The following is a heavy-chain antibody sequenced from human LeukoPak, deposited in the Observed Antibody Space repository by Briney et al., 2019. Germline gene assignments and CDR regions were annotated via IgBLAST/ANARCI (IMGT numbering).Heavy chain of an antibody. Sequence: SVKVSCKASGGTFSSYAISWVRQAPGQGLEWMGGIIPIFGTANYAQKFQGRATITADESTSTAYMELSSLRSEDTAVYYCARHYDILTGYGFLAFDIWGQGTMVTVSS. J-gene: IGHJ3*02. D-gene: IGHD3-9*01. CDR1: GGTFSSYA. CDR3: ARHYDILTGYGFLAFDI. V-gene: IGHV1-69*13. CDR2: IIPIFGTA.